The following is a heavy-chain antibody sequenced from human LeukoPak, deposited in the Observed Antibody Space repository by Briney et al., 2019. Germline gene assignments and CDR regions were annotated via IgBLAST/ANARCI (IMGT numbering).Heavy chain of an antibody. CDR3: ARSVKEGYCSSTSCPEFDY. CDR1: GYTFTGYY. J-gene: IGHJ4*02. V-gene: IGHV1-2*02. CDR2: INPNSGGT. Sequence: ASVKVSCKASGYTFTGYYMHWVRQAPGQGLELMGWINPNSGGTNYAQKFQGRVTMTRDTSISTAYMELSRLRSDDTAVYYCARSVKEGYCSSTSCPEFDYWGQGTLVTVSS. D-gene: IGHD2-2*01.